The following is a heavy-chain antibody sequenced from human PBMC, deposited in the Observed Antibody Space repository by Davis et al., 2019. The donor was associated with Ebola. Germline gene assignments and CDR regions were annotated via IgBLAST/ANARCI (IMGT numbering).Heavy chain of an antibody. J-gene: IGHJ4*02. CDR3: ARETRGYAGIFDY. V-gene: IGHV3-64*04. D-gene: IGHD4-23*01. Sequence: GESLKISCSASGFTFSTYTMHWVRQAPGKGLEYVSAISSNGGSTYYADSVKGRFTISRDSSKNTLYLQMSSLRTEDTAVYSCARETRGYAGIFDYWGQGVQVTVSS. CDR1: GFTFSTYT. CDR2: ISSNGGST.